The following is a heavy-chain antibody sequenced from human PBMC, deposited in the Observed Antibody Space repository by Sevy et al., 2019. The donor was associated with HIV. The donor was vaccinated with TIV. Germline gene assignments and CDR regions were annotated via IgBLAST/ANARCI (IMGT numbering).Heavy chain of an antibody. D-gene: IGHD2-2*01. CDR3: VREGVPAVIGFDY. Sequence: GGSLRLSCAASAFTFSAYGMHWVRQAPGKGLEWVSTIWYDGGKKYYADSVKGRFTISRDNSKNTLYLQMNSLRAEDTAVYYCVREGVPAVIGFDYWGQGTLVTVSS. CDR2: IWYDGGKK. CDR1: AFTFSAYG. V-gene: IGHV3-33*01. J-gene: IGHJ4*02.